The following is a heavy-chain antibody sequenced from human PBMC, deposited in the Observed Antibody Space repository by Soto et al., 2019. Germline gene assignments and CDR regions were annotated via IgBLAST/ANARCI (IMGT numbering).Heavy chain of an antibody. D-gene: IGHD6-13*01. CDR2: IVVGSGNT. Sequence: GASVKVSCKASGFTFTSSAMQWVRQARGQRLEWIGWIVVGSGNTNYAQKFQERVTITRDMSTSTAYMELSSLRSEDTAVYYCAEDLVRAIAPFDIWGKGKMVTVSS. CDR1: GFTFTSSA. CDR3: AEDLVRAIAPFDI. V-gene: IGHV1-58*02. J-gene: IGHJ3*02.